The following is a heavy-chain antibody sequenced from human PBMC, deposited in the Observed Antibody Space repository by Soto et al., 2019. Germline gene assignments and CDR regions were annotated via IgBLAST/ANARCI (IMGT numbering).Heavy chain of an antibody. CDR2: INSTGTIK. CDR3: ARMSSSISPGC. V-gene: IGHV3-48*01. CDR1: GFTFSTYS. J-gene: IGHJ4*02. D-gene: IGHD2-2*01. Sequence: PGGSLRLSCAASGFTFSTYSMNWVRQAPGKGLEWVAYINSTGTIKYYAGSVKGRFTISRDNAKKSLCLQMNSLRAEDTAVYYCARMSSSISPGCWGQGTLVTVSS.